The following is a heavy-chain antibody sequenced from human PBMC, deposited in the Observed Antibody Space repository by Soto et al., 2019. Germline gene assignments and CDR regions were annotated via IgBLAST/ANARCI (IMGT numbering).Heavy chain of an antibody. V-gene: IGHV3-33*01. CDR3: ARDAQQLANYGMDV. D-gene: IGHD6-13*01. CDR1: GFHFSSHG. J-gene: IGHJ6*02. CDR2: LWPGGNYE. Sequence: QVQLVESGGNVVQPGRSLRLSCAASGFHFSSHGMHWVRQAPGKGLEWVAHLWPGGNYEYYAYSVKGRFTISSDQSKNTLYLQTNSLEAEDTAVYYCARDAQQLANYGMDVWGQGTTVTVSS.